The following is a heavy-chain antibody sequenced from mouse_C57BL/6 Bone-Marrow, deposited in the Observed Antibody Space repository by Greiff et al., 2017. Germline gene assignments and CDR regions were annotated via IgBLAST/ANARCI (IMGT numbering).Heavy chain of an antibody. Sequence: QVQLQQPGAELVKPGASVKLSCKASGYTFTSYWMQWVKQRPGQGLEWIGEIDPSDSYTNYNQKFKGKATLTVDTSSSTAYMQLSSLTSEDSAVYCCARDGYHWYFDVWGTGTTVTVSS. CDR3: ARDGYHWYFDV. D-gene: IGHD2-3*01. V-gene: IGHV1-50*01. CDR2: IDPSDSYT. J-gene: IGHJ1*03. CDR1: GYTFTSYW.